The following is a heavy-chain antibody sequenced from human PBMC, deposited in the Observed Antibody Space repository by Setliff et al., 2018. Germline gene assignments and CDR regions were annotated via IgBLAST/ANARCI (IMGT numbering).Heavy chain of an antibody. D-gene: IGHD5-12*01. CDR2: ISTSGNT. CDR3: AGTPALGTSWLSPFDY. J-gene: IGHJ4*02. CDR1: GVSIRSYY. V-gene: IGHV4-4*07. Sequence: SETLSLTCTVSGVSIRSYYWSWIRQPAGKGLEWIGRISTSGNTNYNPSLKSRVTVSLDTSKNQFSLKMSSVTAADTAMYYCAGTPALGTSWLSPFDYWGQGTLVTVSS.